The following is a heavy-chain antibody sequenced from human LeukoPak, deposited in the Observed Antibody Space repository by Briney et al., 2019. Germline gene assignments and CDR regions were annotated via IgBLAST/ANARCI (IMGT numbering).Heavy chain of an antibody. CDR3: AKDEKHYDILTGYYTTFDY. CDR1: GFTFSSYA. J-gene: IGHJ4*02. D-gene: IGHD3-9*01. Sequence: GGSLRLSCAASGFTFSSYAMSWVRQAPGKGLEWVSDISGSGASTYYADSVKGRFTISRDNSKNTLYLQMNSLRAEDTAVYYCAKDEKHYDILTGYYTTFDYWGQGTLVTVSS. CDR2: ISGSGAST. V-gene: IGHV3-23*01.